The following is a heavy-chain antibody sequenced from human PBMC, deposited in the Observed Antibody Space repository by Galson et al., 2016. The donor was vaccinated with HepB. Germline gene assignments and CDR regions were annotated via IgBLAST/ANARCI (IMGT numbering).Heavy chain of an antibody. CDR3: ARAAHSSGYCDVFDI. CDR2: INVGNGNT. Sequence: RLEWMGWINVGNGNTKYSEKFQGRVTITRDTSASTVCMELSSLRAEDTAVYYCARAAHSSGYCDVFDIWGQGTKVTVSS. J-gene: IGHJ3*02. V-gene: IGHV1-3*01. D-gene: IGHD3-22*01.